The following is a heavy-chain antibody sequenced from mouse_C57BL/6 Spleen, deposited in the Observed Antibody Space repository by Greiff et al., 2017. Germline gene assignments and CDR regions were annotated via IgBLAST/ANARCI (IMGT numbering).Heavy chain of an antibody. J-gene: IGHJ4*01. CDR1: GFTFSDYY. D-gene: IGHD3-3*01. CDR2: INYDGSST. Sequence: EVKLMESEGGLVQPGSSMKLSCTASGFTFSDYYMAWVRQVPEKGLEWVANINYDGSSTYYLDSLKSRFIISRDNAKNILYLQMSSLKSEDTATDYCAREGRLGDYYAMDYWGQGTSVTVSS. CDR3: AREGRLGDYYAMDY. V-gene: IGHV5-16*01.